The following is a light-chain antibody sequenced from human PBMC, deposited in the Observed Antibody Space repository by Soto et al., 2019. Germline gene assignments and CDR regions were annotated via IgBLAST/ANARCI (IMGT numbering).Light chain of an antibody. J-gene: IGLJ2*01. CDR2: GNS. CDR3: QSYDSSLSVHVV. Sequence: QSVLTQPPSVSGAPGQRGTISCTGSSSNIGAGYDVHWYQQLPGTAPKLLIYGNSNPPSGVPDRFSGSKTGTSASLAITGLQADDEADYYCQSYDSSLSVHVVFGGGTKLTVL. CDR1: SSNIGAGYD. V-gene: IGLV1-40*01.